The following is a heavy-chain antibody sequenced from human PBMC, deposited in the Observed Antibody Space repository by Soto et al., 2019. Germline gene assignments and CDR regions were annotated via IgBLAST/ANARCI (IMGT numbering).Heavy chain of an antibody. D-gene: IGHD1-1*01. CDR2: IYPGDSDT. Sequence: PGESLKISCKGSGYSFTSYWIGWVRQMPGKGLEWMGIIYPGDSDTRYSPSFQGQVTISADKSISTAYLQWSSLKASDTAMYYCARETATPSPNNVYGMDVWGQGTTVTVSS. V-gene: IGHV5-51*01. CDR1: GYSFTSYW. J-gene: IGHJ6*02. CDR3: ARETATPSPNNVYGMDV.